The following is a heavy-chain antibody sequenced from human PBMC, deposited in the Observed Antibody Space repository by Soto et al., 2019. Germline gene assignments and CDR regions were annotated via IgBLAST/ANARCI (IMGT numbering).Heavy chain of an antibody. D-gene: IGHD2-21*02. CDR1: GFTFSSYG. Sequence: QVQLVESGGGVVQHGRSLRLSCAASGFTFSSYGMHWVRQAPGKGLEWVAVISSDGSNKYYADSVKGRFTISRDNSKNTLYLQMSSLRAEDTAVYYCAKDSRIVGVTAPYDYWGQGTLVTVSS. V-gene: IGHV3-30*18. J-gene: IGHJ4*02. CDR3: AKDSRIVGVTAPYDY. CDR2: ISSDGSNK.